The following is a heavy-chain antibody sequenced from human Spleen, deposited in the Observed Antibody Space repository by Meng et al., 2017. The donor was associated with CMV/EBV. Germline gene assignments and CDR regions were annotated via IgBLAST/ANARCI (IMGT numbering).Heavy chain of an antibody. V-gene: IGHV3-30*02. CDR2: IRYDGSNK. Sequence: GESLKISCAASGFTFSSYGMHWVRQAPGKGLEWVAFIRYDGSNKYYADSVKGRFTISRDNSKNTLYLQMNSLRAEDTAVYYCAKDHDFWSGYYRGDAFDIWGQGTMVTVSS. CDR1: GFTFSSYG. CDR3: AKDHDFWSGYYRGDAFDI. D-gene: IGHD3-3*01. J-gene: IGHJ3*02.